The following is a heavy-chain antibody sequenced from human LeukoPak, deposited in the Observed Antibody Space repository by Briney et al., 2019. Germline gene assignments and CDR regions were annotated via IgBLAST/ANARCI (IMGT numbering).Heavy chain of an antibody. D-gene: IGHD1-26*01. V-gene: IGHV1-24*01. CDR2: FDPEDGET. CDR1: GYTLTELS. J-gene: IGHJ4*02. CDR3: ATESKVGAYFDY. Sequence: ASVKVSCKVSGYTLTELSMHWVRQAPGKGLEWMGGFDPEDGETIYAQKFQGRVTTTEDTSTDTAYMELSSLRSEDTAVYYCATESKVGAYFDYWGQGTLVTVSS.